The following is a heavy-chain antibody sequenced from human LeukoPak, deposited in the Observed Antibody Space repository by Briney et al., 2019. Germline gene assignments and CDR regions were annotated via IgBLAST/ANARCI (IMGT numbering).Heavy chain of an antibody. CDR2: IIPIFGTA. Sequence: GSSVKVSCKASGGTFSSYAISWVRQAPGQGLEWMGGIIPIFGTANYAQKFQGRVTITADESTSTAYMELSSLRSEDTAVYYCARDVIPTIFGVVRSLDYWGQGTLVTVSS. D-gene: IGHD3-3*01. J-gene: IGHJ4*02. CDR3: ARDVIPTIFGVVRSLDY. CDR1: GGTFSSYA. V-gene: IGHV1-69*01.